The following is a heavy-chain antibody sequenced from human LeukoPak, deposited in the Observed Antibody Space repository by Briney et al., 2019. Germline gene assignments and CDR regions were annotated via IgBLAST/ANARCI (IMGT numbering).Heavy chain of an antibody. D-gene: IGHD1/OR15-1a*01. CDR3: ATSESQTKFDY. J-gene: IGHJ4*02. Sequence: GESLKISCKGSGYSFTSYWIGWVRQMPGKGLEWMGIIFPGDSETLYSASLQGQVTISADKSINTAYLQWSSLKASDTAMYYCATSESQTKFDYWGQGTLVTVPS. CDR2: IFPGDSET. CDR1: GYSFTSYW. V-gene: IGHV5-51*01.